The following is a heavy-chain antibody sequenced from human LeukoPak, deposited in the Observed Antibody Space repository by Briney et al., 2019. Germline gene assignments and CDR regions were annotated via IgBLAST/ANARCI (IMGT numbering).Heavy chain of an antibody. CDR1: GGTFISYA. CDR3: ASHGGSYYYYGMDV. J-gene: IGHJ6*02. Sequence: ASVKVSCKASGGTFISYAISWVRQAPGQGLEWIGGIIPIFGTANYAQKFQGRVTITADESTSTAYMELSSLRSEDTAVYYCASHGGSYYYYGMDVWGQGTTVTVSS. V-gene: IGHV1-69*13. D-gene: IGHD4-23*01. CDR2: IIPIFGTA.